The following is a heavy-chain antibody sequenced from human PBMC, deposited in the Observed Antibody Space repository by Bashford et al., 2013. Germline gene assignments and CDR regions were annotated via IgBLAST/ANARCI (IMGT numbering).Heavy chain of an antibody. D-gene: IGHD4-17*01. CDR3: ARHVPILTTHVAFFDS. Sequence: SETLSLTCTVSGGSISSSTNYWGWIRQPPGKGLEWIGSIYYSGSTYYNPSLKSRVTISVDTSNNRFSLNLRSVAATDTAVYYCARHVPILTTHVAFFDSWGQGTLVTVSS. J-gene: IGHJ4*02. CDR2: IYYSGST. CDR1: GGSISSSTNY. V-gene: IGHV4-39*01.